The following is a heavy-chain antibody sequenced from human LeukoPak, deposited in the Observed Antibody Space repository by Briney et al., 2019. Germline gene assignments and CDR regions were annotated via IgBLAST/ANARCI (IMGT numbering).Heavy chain of an antibody. V-gene: IGHV1-24*01. J-gene: IGHJ4*02. CDR1: GYTLTELS. Sequence: ASVKVSCKVSGYTLTELSMHWVRQAPGKGLEWMGGFDPEDGETIYAQKFQGRVTMTTDTSTSTAYMELRSLRSDDTAVYYCARRGGLIADFDYWGQGTLVTVSS. D-gene: IGHD2-21*01. CDR3: ARRGGLIADFDY. CDR2: FDPEDGET.